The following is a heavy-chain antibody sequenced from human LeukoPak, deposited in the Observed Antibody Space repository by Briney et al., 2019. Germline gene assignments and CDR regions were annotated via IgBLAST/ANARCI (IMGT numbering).Heavy chain of an antibody. V-gene: IGHV3-7*03. CDR2: INKDATAK. J-gene: IGHJ4*02. D-gene: IGHD3-10*01. CDR1: GFAFSSSW. Sequence: GGSLRLSCAASGFAFSSSWMSWVRQAPGKGLEWVANINKDATAKYYVDSVKGRFTISRDNAKNSLYPQMNGLRAEDTAVYYCAREDWFHFDYWGQGTLVTVSS. CDR3: AREDWFHFDY.